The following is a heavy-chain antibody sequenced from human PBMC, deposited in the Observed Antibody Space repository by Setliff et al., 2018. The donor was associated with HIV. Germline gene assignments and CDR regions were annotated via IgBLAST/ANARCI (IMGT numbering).Heavy chain of an antibody. CDR1: GYTFTSYG. Sequence: GASVKVSCKASGYTFTSYGISWVRQAPGQGLEWMGWISAYNGNTNYAQKFQGRVTMTTDTSTTTAYMELRSLRSDDTAVYYCARDRSSIMTFGGGNDAFDIWGQGTMVTVSS. J-gene: IGHJ3*02. D-gene: IGHD3-16*01. CDR2: ISAYNGNT. CDR3: ARDRSSIMTFGGGNDAFDI. V-gene: IGHV1-18*01.